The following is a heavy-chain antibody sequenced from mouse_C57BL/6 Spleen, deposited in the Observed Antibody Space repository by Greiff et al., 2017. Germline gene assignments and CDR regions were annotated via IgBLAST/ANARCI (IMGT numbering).Heavy chain of an antibody. Sequence: EVKLMESGGGLVQPGGSLKLSCAASGFTFSDYYMYWVRQTPEKRLEWVAYISNGGGSTYYPDTVKGRFTISRDNAKNTLYLQMSRLKSEDTAMYYCARGPYYYGHYYAMDYWGQGTSVTVSS. CDR2: ISNGGGST. D-gene: IGHD1-1*01. V-gene: IGHV5-12*01. CDR1: GFTFSDYY. CDR3: ARGPYYYGHYYAMDY. J-gene: IGHJ4*01.